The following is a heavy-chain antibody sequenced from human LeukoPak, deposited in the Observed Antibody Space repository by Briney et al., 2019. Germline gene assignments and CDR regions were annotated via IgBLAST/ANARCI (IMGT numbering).Heavy chain of an antibody. Sequence: RSGGSLRLSCAASGFTFSSYAMHGVRQAPGKGLEWVAVISYDGSNKYYADSVKGRFTISRDNSKNTLYLQMNSLRAEDTAVYYCARGPRAYCGGDCKRDYYYGMDVWGQGTTVTVSS. D-gene: IGHD2-21*02. V-gene: IGHV3-30-3*01. J-gene: IGHJ6*02. CDR1: GFTFSSYA. CDR2: ISYDGSNK. CDR3: ARGPRAYCGGDCKRDYYYGMDV.